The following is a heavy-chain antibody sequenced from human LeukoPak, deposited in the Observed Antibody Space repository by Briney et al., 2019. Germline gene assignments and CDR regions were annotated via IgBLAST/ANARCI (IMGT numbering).Heavy chain of an antibody. J-gene: IGHJ4*02. V-gene: IGHV1-2*02. D-gene: IGHD3-3*01. CDR1: GYTFTGYY. CDR3: ARTSVAPLEWLSSDY. Sequence: ASVKVSCKASGYTFTGYYMHWVRQAPGQGLEWMGWINPNSGGTNYAQKFQGRVTMTRDTSISTAYMELSRLRSDDTAVYYCARTSVAPLEWLSSDYWGQGTLVTVSS. CDR2: INPNSGGT.